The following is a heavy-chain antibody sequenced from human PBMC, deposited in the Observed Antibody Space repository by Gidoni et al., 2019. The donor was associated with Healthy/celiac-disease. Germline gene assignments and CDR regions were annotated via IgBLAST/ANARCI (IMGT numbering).Heavy chain of an antibody. V-gene: IGHV4-39*01. D-gene: IGHD6-19*01. CDR3: ARQSIAVAGTGWFDP. CDR2: IYYSGST. J-gene: IGHJ5*02. CDR1: GGSLRSSSYY. Sequence: QLQLQESGPGLVKPSETLSLTCTVSGGSLRSSSYYWGWIRQPPGKGLEWIGSIYYSGSTFYNPSLKSRVTISVDTSKNQFSLKLSSVTAADTAVYYCARQSIAVAGTGWFDPWGQGTLVTVSS.